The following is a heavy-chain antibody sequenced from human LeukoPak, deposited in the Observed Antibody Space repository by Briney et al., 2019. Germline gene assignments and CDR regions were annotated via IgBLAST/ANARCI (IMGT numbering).Heavy chain of an antibody. V-gene: IGHV3-48*01. CDR2: ISSSGSTI. D-gene: IGHD3-10*01. Sequence: PGGSLRLSCAASGFTFSSYSMNWVRQAPGKGLEWVSYISSSGSTIYYADSVKGRFTISRDNSKNTLYLQMNSLRAEDTAVYYCARGITTVRFLPGWFDPWGQGTLVTVSS. J-gene: IGHJ5*02. CDR3: ARGITTVRFLPGWFDP. CDR1: GFTFSSYS.